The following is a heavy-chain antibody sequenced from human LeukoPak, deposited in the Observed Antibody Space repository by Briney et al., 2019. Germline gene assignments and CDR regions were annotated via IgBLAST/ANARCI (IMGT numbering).Heavy chain of an antibody. D-gene: IGHD3-10*01. CDR3: ARGVVGELDPGGY. CDR1: GFIVSSNY. Sequence: GGSLRLSCAASGFIVSSNYMSWVRQAPGKGLEWVSVIYSGGSTYYADSVKGRFTISRDDSKNTLYLQMNSLRAEDTAVYYCARGVVGELDPGGYWGQGTLVTVSS. V-gene: IGHV3-66*02. CDR2: IYSGGST. J-gene: IGHJ4*02.